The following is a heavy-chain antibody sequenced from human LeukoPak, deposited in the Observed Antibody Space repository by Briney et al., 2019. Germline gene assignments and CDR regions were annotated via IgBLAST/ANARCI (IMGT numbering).Heavy chain of an antibody. CDR2: ISYDGSNK. CDR3: AKDLNSRDY. CDR1: GFTFSSYG. Sequence: GGSLRLSCAASGFTFSSYGMHWVHQAPGKGLEWVAVISYDGSNKYYADSVKGRFTISRHNSKNTLYLQMNSQRTEDTAVYYCAKDLNSRDYWGQGTLVTVSS. V-gene: IGHV3-30*18. J-gene: IGHJ4*02. D-gene: IGHD1/OR15-1a*01.